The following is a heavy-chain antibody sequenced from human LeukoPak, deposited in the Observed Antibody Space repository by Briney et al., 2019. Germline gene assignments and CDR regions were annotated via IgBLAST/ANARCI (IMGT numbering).Heavy chain of an antibody. D-gene: IGHD3-22*01. Sequence: GRSLRLSCAASGFNFDGYGMHWVRQTPGKGLEWVAVVWFDGTKRDYAESVKGRFTISRDNSKNTVYLEMNRLRVGDTAIYYCAKDSAFNYDSSGYADYWGQGTLVIVPS. J-gene: IGHJ4*02. V-gene: IGHV3-33*06. CDR1: GFNFDGYG. CDR2: VWFDGTKR. CDR3: AKDSAFNYDSSGYADY.